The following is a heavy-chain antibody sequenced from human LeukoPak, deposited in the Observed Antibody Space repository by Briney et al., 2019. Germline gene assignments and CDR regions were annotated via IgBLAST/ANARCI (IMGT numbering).Heavy chain of an antibody. CDR3: ARLGYSSGWYFDY. Sequence: SETLSLTCTVSGGSISSYYWSWIRQPPGKGLEWIGYIYYSGSTNYNPSLKSRVTISVDTSKNQFSLKLSSVTAADTAVYYCARLGYSSGWYFDYWGQGTLVTVSS. V-gene: IGHV4-59*01. CDR2: IYYSGST. J-gene: IGHJ4*02. D-gene: IGHD6-19*01. CDR1: GGSISSYY.